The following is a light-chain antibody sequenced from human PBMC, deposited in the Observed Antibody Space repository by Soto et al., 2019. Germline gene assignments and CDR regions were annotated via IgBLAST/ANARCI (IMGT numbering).Light chain of an antibody. CDR1: QSVSSSY. J-gene: IGKJ3*01. V-gene: IGKV3-20*01. Sequence: EIVLTQSPGTLSLSPGERATLSCRASQSVSSSYLAWYQQKPGQAPRLLIYGASSRATGIPDRFSGSGSGTDFTLTISRLEPEDFAEYYCQQYGSSIFTFGPGIKVDIK. CDR3: QQYGSSIFT. CDR2: GAS.